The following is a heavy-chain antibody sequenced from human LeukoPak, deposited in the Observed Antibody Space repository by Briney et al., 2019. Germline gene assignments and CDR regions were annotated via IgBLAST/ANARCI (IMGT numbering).Heavy chain of an antibody. CDR1: GYTFTSYY. CDR2: MNPSGGST. Sequence: ASVKASCKASGYTFTSYYMHSVRQSPSQGVECLRIMNPSGGSTSYAQKFQGRGTMTRDTSTSTVYMELSSLRSEDTAVYYCARARGMAVAARGWFDRWGQGTLVTVSS. V-gene: IGHV1-46*03. CDR3: ARARGMAVAARGWFDR. D-gene: IGHD6-19*01. J-gene: IGHJ5*02.